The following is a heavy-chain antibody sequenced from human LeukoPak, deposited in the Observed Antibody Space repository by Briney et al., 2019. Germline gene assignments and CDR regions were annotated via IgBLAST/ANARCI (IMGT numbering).Heavy chain of an antibody. V-gene: IGHV4-59*01. J-gene: IGHJ4*02. D-gene: IGHD3-3*01. Sequence: PSETLSLTCTVSGGSISSYYWSWIRQPPGKRLEWIGYIYYSGSTNYNPSLKSRVTMSVDTSKNQFSLRLSSVTAADTAVYYCARGITIFGVVIWGQGTLVTVSS. CDR1: GGSISSYY. CDR3: ARGITIFGVVI. CDR2: IYYSGST.